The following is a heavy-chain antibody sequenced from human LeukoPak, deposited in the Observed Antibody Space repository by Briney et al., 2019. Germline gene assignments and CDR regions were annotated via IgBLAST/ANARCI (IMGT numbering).Heavy chain of an antibody. D-gene: IGHD3-22*01. V-gene: IGHV4-31*03. CDR1: GASFNSDDQY. CDR2: IHPSGML. J-gene: IGHJ4*02. Sequence: SETLSLTCTVSGASFNSDDQYWNWLRQSPGKGLEWIGSIHPSGMLYNNPSLESRVTMSRDTSKNQFSLNLNSVTAADTAVYFCSRGLDSRKLGYWGQGVLVTVSS. CDR3: SRGLDSRKLGY.